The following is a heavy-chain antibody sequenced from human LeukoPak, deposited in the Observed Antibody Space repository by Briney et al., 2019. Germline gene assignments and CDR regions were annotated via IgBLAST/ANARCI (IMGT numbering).Heavy chain of an antibody. D-gene: IGHD3-22*01. CDR3: AREDRYFDY. J-gene: IGHJ4*02. V-gene: IGHV3-7*01. CDR1: GFTFSSYW. CDR2: IKQDGSEK. Sequence: GGSLRLSCAASGFTFSSYWMSWVGQAPGKGREWVANIKQDGSEKYYVDSVKGRFTISRDNAKNSLYLQMNSLRVEDTAVYYWAREDRYFDYWGQGTLVTVSS.